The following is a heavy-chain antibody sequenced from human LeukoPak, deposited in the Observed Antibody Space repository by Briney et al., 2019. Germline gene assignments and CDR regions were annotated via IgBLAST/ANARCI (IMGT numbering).Heavy chain of an antibody. D-gene: IGHD1-26*01. V-gene: IGHV4-59*08. CDR1: RGPISPDH. Sequence: KPSETLSLTCPVSRGPISPDHCAWIRQPPGKGLEWIGYIFYTGRARYNPSLESRVTLTVDMSKNQVSLKLSSVTAADTAIYYCARLVDGIYTRLDSWGQGTLVTVSS. J-gene: IGHJ4*02. CDR2: IFYTGRA. CDR3: ARLVDGIYTRLDS.